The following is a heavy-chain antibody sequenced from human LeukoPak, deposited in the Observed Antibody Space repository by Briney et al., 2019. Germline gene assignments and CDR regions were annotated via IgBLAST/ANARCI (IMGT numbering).Heavy chain of an antibody. J-gene: IGHJ4*02. CDR1: GFTFNSYA. Sequence: GGSLRLSCAASGFTFNSYAMHWVRQAPGKGLEWVAVISSDGSNNYYSDSVKGRFTISRDNSKNTLYLQVNSLRAEDTAVYYCARDRYRSGWYGDFDCWGQGALVTVSS. CDR3: ARDRYRSGWYGDFDC. CDR2: ISSDGSNN. V-gene: IGHV3-30-3*01. D-gene: IGHD6-19*01.